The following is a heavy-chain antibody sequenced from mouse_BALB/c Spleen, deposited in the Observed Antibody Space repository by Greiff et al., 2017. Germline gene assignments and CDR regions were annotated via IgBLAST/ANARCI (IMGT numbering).Heavy chain of an antibody. CDR3: ARGGNHKYYYAMDY. D-gene: IGHD2-1*01. Sequence: QVQLKESGAELMKPGASVKISCKATGYTFSSYWIEWVKQRPGHGLEWIGEILPGSGSTNYNEKFKGKATFTADTSSNTAYMQLSSLTSEDSAVYYCARGGNHKYYYAMDYWGQGTSVTVSS. CDR1: GYTFSSYW. V-gene: IGHV1-9*01. J-gene: IGHJ4*01. CDR2: ILPGSGST.